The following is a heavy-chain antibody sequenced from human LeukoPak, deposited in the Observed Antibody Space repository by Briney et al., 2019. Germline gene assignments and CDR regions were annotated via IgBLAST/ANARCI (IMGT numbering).Heavy chain of an antibody. CDR1: AFSLSAYN. V-gene: IGHV3-21*04. Sequence: PGGSLRLSCAASAFSLSAYNMNWVRQAPGKGLEWVSSISYTGTYIYYADSVKGRFTISRDNAQNSPYLQMNSLRAEDTAIYYCVRDRGTYRPIDYWGQGTLVTVSS. D-gene: IGHD1-26*01. CDR3: VRDRGTYRPIDY. J-gene: IGHJ4*02. CDR2: ISYTGTYI.